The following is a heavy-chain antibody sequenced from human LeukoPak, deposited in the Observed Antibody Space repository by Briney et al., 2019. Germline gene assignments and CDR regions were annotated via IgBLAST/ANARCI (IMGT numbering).Heavy chain of an antibody. V-gene: IGHV1-69*13. Sequence: ASVKVSCKSSVGTFSSYAISWVRQARGQGLEWMGGIIPIFGTANYAQKFQGRVTITADETTSTAYMELRCLIAEDSAVYYCARDTMVRGVQQRGDYWGQGTLVTVSS. CDR2: IIPIFGTA. CDR3: ARDTMVRGVQQRGDY. J-gene: IGHJ4*02. CDR1: VGTFSSYA. D-gene: IGHD3-10*01.